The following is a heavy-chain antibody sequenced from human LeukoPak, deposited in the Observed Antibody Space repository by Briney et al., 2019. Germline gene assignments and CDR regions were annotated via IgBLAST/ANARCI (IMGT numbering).Heavy chain of an antibody. D-gene: IGHD5-18*01. CDR1: GGSFSGYY. Sequence: PSEALSLTCAVYGGSFSGYYWSWIRQPPGKGLEWIGEINHSGSTNYNPSLKSRVTISVDTSKNQFSLKLSSVTAADTAVYYCAKRGGYSYGFYYYYYMDVWGKGTTVTVPS. CDR3: AKRGGYSYGFYYYYYMDV. CDR2: INHSGST. V-gene: IGHV4-34*01. J-gene: IGHJ6*03.